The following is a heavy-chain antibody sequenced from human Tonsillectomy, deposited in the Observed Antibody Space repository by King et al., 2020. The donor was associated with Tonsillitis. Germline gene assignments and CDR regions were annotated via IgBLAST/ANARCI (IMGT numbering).Heavy chain of an antibody. CDR2: LSYDGSNK. V-gene: IGHV3-30*18. CDR1: GFTFSSYG. Sequence: HVQLVESGGGVVQPGRSLRLSCAASGFTFSSYGMHWVRQAPGKGLEWVAVLSYDGSNKYYADSVKGRFTISRDNSKNTLYLQMNSLRAEDTAVYYCAKTSPYGGYAPAFDYWGQGTLVTVSS. CDR3: AKTSPYGGYAPAFDY. J-gene: IGHJ4*02. D-gene: IGHD5-12*01.